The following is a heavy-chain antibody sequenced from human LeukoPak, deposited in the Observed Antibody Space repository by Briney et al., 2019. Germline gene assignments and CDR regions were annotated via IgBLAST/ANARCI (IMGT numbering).Heavy chain of an antibody. CDR1: GGSISSSSYY. CDR3: PREHHGEAAVEFDY. J-gene: IGHJ4*02. V-gene: IGHV4-39*07. Sequence: SETLSLTCTVSGGSISSSSYYWGWIRQPPGKGLEWIGSIYYSGSTYYNPSLKSRVTISVDTSKNQFSLKLSSVTAADTAVYYCPREHHGEAAVEFDYWGQGTLVTVSS. CDR2: IYYSGST. D-gene: IGHD6-13*01.